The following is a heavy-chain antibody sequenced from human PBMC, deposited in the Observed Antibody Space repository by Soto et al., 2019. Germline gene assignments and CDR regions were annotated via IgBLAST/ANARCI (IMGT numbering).Heavy chain of an antibody. CDR1: GGTFSSYA. D-gene: IGHD2-2*01. Sequence: GASVKVSCKASGGTFSSYAISCVRQAPGQGLEWMGGIIPIFGTANYAQKFQGRVTITADESTSTAYMELSSLRSEDTAVYYCANAIVVVPAAIGWFDPWGQGTLVTVSS. J-gene: IGHJ5*02. CDR2: IIPIFGTA. V-gene: IGHV1-69*13. CDR3: ANAIVVVPAAIGWFDP.